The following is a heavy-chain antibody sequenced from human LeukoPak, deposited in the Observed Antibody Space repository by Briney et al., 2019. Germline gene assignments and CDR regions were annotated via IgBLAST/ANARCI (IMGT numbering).Heavy chain of an antibody. CDR3: ARTLGYYDILTGFDWYGMDV. CDR2: ISSSSSYI. Sequence: GGSLRLSCAASGFTFSSYAMSWVRQAPGKGLEWVSSISSSSSYIYYADSVKGRFTISRDNAKNSLYLQMNSLRAEDTAVYYCARTLGYYDILTGFDWYGMDVWGQGTTVTVSS. D-gene: IGHD3-9*01. J-gene: IGHJ6*02. CDR1: GFTFSSYA. V-gene: IGHV3-21*01.